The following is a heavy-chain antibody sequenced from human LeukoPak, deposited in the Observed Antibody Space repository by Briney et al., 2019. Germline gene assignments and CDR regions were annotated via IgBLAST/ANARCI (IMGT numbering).Heavy chain of an antibody. J-gene: IGHJ4*02. D-gene: IGHD4-17*01. CDR3: AKSTADPVYYFDY. V-gene: IGHV3-23*01. Sequence: GGSLRLSCAASGFTFSSYAMSWVRQAPGKGLEWVSATSGSGGSTYYADSVKGRFTISRDNSKNTLYLQMNSLRAEDTAVYYCAKSTADPVYYFDYWGQGTLVTVSS. CDR1: GFTFSSYA. CDR2: TSGSGGST.